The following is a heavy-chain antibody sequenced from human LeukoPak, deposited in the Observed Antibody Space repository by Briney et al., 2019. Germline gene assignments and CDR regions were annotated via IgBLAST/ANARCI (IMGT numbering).Heavy chain of an antibody. CDR3: ARDMRAARPALQFDY. Sequence: GGSLRLSCVASGFTFNYYTVHWVRQAPGKGLEWVALISYDGSNTYYAASVKGRFTISRDNSKNTLYLQMNSLRAEDTAVYYCARDMRAARPALQFDYWGQGTLVTVSS. CDR2: ISYDGSNT. V-gene: IGHV3-30-3*01. D-gene: IGHD6-6*01. J-gene: IGHJ4*02. CDR1: GFTFNYYT.